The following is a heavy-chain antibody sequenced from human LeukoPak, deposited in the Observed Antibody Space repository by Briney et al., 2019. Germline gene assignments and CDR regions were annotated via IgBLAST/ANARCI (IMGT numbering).Heavy chain of an antibody. J-gene: IGHJ4*02. V-gene: IGHV6-1*01. CDR1: GDSVSSNTAA. CDR2: TYYRSKWYN. D-gene: IGHD3-22*01. Sequence: SQTLSPTCAISGDSVSSNTAAWDWIRQSPSRGLEWLGRTYYRSKWYNDYAVSVKSRITINPDTSKNQFSLQLNSVTPEDTAVYYCGRDRGYSSGPGGYTDYWGQGTLVTVSS. CDR3: GRDRGYSSGPGGYTDY.